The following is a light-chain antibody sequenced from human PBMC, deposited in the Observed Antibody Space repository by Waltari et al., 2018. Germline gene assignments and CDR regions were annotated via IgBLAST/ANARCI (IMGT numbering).Light chain of an antibody. CDR3: QQHHNSPYT. J-gene: IGKJ2*01. Sequence: DVQMTQSPYTLSASVGDSVTITCRASHTISDWLAWYQQKPGQAPHLLIYKASILESGVPSRFSGSASGTEFTLTISSLQPDDFATYYCQQHHNSPYTFGQGTHLEIK. CDR1: HTISDW. CDR2: KAS. V-gene: IGKV1-5*03.